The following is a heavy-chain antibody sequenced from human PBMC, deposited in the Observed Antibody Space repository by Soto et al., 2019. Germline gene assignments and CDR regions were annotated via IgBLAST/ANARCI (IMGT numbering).Heavy chain of an antibody. V-gene: IGHV1-18*01. CDR2: ISAYNGNT. D-gene: IGHD4-4*01. CDR1: GWTFTNHC. J-gene: IGHJ6*02. Sequence: VPVKVACKASGWTFTNHCISWVPLAPGQGLEWMGWISAYNGNTNYAQKLQGRVTMTTDTSTSTAYMELRSLRSDDTAVYYCARDTVTTPLDYYYYGMDVWGQGTTVTVSS. CDR3: ARDTVTTPLDYYYYGMDV.